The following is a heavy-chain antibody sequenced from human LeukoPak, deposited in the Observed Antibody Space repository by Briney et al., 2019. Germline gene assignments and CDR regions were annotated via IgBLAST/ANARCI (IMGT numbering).Heavy chain of an antibody. Sequence: SQTLSLTCTVSGGSISSGGYYWSWIRQHPGKGLEWIGYIYYSGSTYYNPSLKSRVTISVDTSKNQFSLKLSSATAADTAVYYCARVRALLWFGSLTGVYYFDYWGQGTLVTVSS. CDR2: IYYSGST. CDR1: GGSISSGGYY. CDR3: ARVRALLWFGSLTGVYYFDY. V-gene: IGHV4-31*03. J-gene: IGHJ4*02. D-gene: IGHD3-10*01.